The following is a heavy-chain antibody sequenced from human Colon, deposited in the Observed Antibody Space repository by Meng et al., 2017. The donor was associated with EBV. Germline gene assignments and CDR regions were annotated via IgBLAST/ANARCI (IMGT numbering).Heavy chain of an antibody. J-gene: IGHJ4*02. CDR1: GGSISTSDW. V-gene: IGHV4-4*02. Sequence: QVQLHGSGPGLVEPSGTLSRPWAVSGGSISTSDWWSWVRQPPGKGLEWIGEIYRGGGTNYNPSFKSRVTISVDTSNNHFSLKLSYVTAADTAVYYCARVRVIPAAVGFDYWGQGTLVTASS. CDR2: IYRGGGT. CDR3: ARVRVIPAAVGFDY. D-gene: IGHD2-2*01.